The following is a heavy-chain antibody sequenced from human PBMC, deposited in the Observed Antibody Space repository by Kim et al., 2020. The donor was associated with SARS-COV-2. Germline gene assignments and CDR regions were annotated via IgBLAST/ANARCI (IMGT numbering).Heavy chain of an antibody. CDR1: GYTFTGYY. CDR3: ARDFRYSYGLELGNWFDP. J-gene: IGHJ5*02. D-gene: IGHD5-18*01. CDR2: INPNSGGT. V-gene: IGHV1-2*02. Sequence: ASVKVSCKASGYTFTGYYMHWVRQAPGQGLEWMGWINPNSGGTNYAQKFQGRVTMTRDTSISTAYMVLSRLRSDDTAVYYCARDFRYSYGLELGNWFDPWGQGTLVTVSS.